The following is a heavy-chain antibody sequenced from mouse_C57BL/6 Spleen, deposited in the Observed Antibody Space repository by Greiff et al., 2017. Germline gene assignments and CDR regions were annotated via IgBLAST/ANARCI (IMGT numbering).Heavy chain of an antibody. J-gene: IGHJ2*01. Sequence: EVKLVESGGGLVQPKGSLKLSCAASGFSFNTYAMNWVRQAPGQGLEWVARIRSKSNNYATYYADSVKDRFTISRDDSESMLYLQMNNLKTEDTAMYYCVRRGLYSPYYFDCWGQGTTLTVSS. CDR1: GFSFNTYA. CDR3: VRRGLYSPYYFDC. D-gene: IGHD2-12*01. V-gene: IGHV10-1*01. CDR2: IRSKSNNYAT.